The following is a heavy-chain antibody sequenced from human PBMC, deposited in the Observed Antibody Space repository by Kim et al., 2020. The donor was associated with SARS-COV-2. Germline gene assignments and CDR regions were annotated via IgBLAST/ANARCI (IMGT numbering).Heavy chain of an antibody. V-gene: IGHV3-13*04. CDR1: GFTFSSYD. CDR2: ICTKADT. CDR3: ARGPIEEGTTATKGYFDL. Sequence: GGSLRLSCAASGFTFSSYDMHWVRQGTEKGLEWVSSICTKADTYYPDSVKDRFTISRENATDSFYLQMNSLRAEDTAVYYCARGPIEEGTTATKGYFDLWGRSTLGTASS. D-gene: IGHD1-1*01. J-gene: IGHJ2*01.